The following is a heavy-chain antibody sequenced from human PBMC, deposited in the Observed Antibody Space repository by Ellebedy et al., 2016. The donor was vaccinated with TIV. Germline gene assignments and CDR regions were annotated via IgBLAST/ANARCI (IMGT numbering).Heavy chain of an antibody. Sequence: PGGSLRLSCAASGFTFEDYVMHWIRQPPGKGLEWVTVISWGGTMTYHADSVKDRFTVSRDNKKNLLYLQMNSLKTEDTAVYYCGKDLDVLTGSDFWGQGTLVTVSS. J-gene: IGHJ4*02. CDR1: GFTFEDYV. D-gene: IGHD3-9*01. CDR3: GKDLDVLTGSDF. V-gene: IGHV3-43*01. CDR2: ISWGGTMT.